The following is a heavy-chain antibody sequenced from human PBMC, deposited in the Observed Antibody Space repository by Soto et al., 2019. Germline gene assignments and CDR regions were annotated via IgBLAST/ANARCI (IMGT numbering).Heavy chain of an antibody. Sequence: PGGSLRLSCAASGFTLSSYAMSWVRQAPGKGLEWVSAISGIGSTTSYADSVKGRFTISRDNAKNTLYLQMNSLRAEDTAVYYCASIYSSSDYWGQGTLVTVSS. J-gene: IGHJ4*02. D-gene: IGHD6-6*01. CDR1: GFTLSSYA. CDR2: ISGIGSTT. V-gene: IGHV3-23*01. CDR3: ASIYSSSDY.